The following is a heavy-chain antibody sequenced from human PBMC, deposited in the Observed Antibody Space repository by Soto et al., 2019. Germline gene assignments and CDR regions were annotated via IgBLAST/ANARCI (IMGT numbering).Heavy chain of an antibody. D-gene: IGHD2-21*01. V-gene: IGHV3-64*01. CDR2: ITSSGGNT. Sequence: EVQLVESGGGLVQPGGSLRLSCAASGFTFSSYAMHWVRQAPGKGLECVSAITSSGGNTDYASSVKGRFTISRDNSKNTLYLQMGSLRTEDMGVYYCARRIPFGYGMDVWGQGTTVTVSS. J-gene: IGHJ6*02. CDR1: GFTFSSYA. CDR3: ARRIPFGYGMDV.